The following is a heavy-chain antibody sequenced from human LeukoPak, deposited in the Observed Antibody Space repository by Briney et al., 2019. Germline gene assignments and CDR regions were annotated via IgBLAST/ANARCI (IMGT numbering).Heavy chain of an antibody. Sequence: GGSLRLSCAASGFTFRSYWMHWVRQAPGRGLVWVSAINSDGTTTIYGDSVKGRFTISRDNAKNTLFLQMNSLRAEDTAVYYCASGSIAVAGTSYWGQGTLVTVSS. V-gene: IGHV3-74*01. CDR3: ASGSIAVAGTSY. D-gene: IGHD6-19*01. CDR2: INSDGTTT. J-gene: IGHJ4*02. CDR1: GFTFRSYW.